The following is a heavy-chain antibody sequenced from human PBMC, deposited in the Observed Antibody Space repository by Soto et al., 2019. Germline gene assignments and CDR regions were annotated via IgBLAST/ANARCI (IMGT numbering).Heavy chain of an antibody. J-gene: IGHJ4*02. CDR1: GFTFSSYA. V-gene: IGHV3-23*01. Sequence: EVQLLESGGGLVQPGGSLRLSCAASGFTFSSYAMSWVRQAPGKGLEWVSAISGSGGSTYYADSVKGRFTISRDNSKNTLYLQMNSLRAEDTAVYYCAKVASYDYVWGSSRYFDYWGQGTLVTVSS. D-gene: IGHD3-16*02. CDR3: AKVASYDYVWGSSRYFDY. CDR2: ISGSGGST.